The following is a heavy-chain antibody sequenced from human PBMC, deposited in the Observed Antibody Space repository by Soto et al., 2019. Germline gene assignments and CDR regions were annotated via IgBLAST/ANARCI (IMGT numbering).Heavy chain of an antibody. Sequence: PGGSRRLSCAASGFTFSSYSMNWVRQAPGKGLEWVSYISSSSSTIYYADSVKGRFTISRDNAKNSLYLQMNSLRAEDTAVYYCARADSGYAHGYYYYGMDVWGQGTTVTV. CDR1: GFTFSSYS. CDR2: ISSSSSTI. CDR3: ARADSGYAHGYYYYGMDV. J-gene: IGHJ6*02. D-gene: IGHD5-12*01. V-gene: IGHV3-48*01.